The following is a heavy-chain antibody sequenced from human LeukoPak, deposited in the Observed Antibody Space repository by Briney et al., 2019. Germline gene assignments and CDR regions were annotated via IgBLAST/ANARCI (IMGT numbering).Heavy chain of an antibody. Sequence: SGGSLRLSCAGSGFTFSSYWMHWVRQAPGKGLVWVSRTNSDGSSTSYADSVKGRFTISRDNAKNTLYLQVNSLRADDTAVYYCARDDRGYSYALFDYWGQGTLVTVSS. D-gene: IGHD5-18*01. V-gene: IGHV3-74*01. CDR2: TNSDGSST. J-gene: IGHJ4*02. CDR3: ARDDRGYSYALFDY. CDR1: GFTFSSYW.